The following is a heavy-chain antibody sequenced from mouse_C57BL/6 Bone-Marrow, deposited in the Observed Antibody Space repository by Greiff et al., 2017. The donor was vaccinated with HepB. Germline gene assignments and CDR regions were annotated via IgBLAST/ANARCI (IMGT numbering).Heavy chain of an antibody. CDR1: GFSLTSYG. D-gene: IGHD1-1*01. CDR2: IWGDGST. CDR3: AKPITTVVATRYYYAMDY. Sequence: VKLMESGPGLVAPSQSLSITCTVSGFSLTSYGVSWVRQPPGKGLEWLGVIWGDGSTNYHSALISRLSISKDNSKSQVFLKLNSLQTDDTATYYCAKPITTVVATRYYYAMDYWGQGTSVTVSS. J-gene: IGHJ4*01. V-gene: IGHV2-3*01.